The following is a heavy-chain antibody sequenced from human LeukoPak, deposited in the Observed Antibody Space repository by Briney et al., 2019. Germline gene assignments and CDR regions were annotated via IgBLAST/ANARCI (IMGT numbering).Heavy chain of an antibody. CDR1: GFRFSDYW. D-gene: IGHD4-11*01. Sequence: GGSLRLSCVVSGFRFSDYWMHWVRKAPGKGLVWVSGIKTDGSDRRYADFVTGRFTISRDNAKNTLFLQMNSLRAEDTAVYYCIRDCLTVTTNDYWGQGTLVTVSS. CDR2: IKTDGSDR. V-gene: IGHV3-74*01. CDR3: IRDCLTVTTNDY. J-gene: IGHJ4*02.